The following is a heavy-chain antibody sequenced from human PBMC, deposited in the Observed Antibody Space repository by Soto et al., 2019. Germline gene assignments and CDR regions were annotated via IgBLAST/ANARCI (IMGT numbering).Heavy chain of an antibody. V-gene: IGHV1-2*04. D-gene: IGHD2-2*01. CDR2: INPNSGGT. J-gene: IGHJ6*02. Sequence: GASVKVSCKASGYTFTGYYMHWVRQAPGQGLEWMGWINPNSGGTNYAQKFQGWVTMTRDTSISTAYMELSRLRSDDTAVYYCARGFCISTSCYATGNYGMDVWGQGTTVTVSS. CDR1: GYTFTGYY. CDR3: ARGFCISTSCYATGNYGMDV.